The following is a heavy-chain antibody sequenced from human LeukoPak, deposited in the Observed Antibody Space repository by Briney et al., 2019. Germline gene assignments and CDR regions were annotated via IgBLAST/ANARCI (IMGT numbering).Heavy chain of an antibody. Sequence: SQTLSLTCTVSGGSISSGGYYWSWIRQPPGKGLEWIGYVYHSGSTYYNPSLKSRVTISVDRSKNQFSLKLSSVTAADTAVYHCARESTSIAAAGDYWGQGTLVTVSS. CDR2: VYHSGST. CDR3: ARESTSIAAAGDY. V-gene: IGHV4-30-2*01. D-gene: IGHD6-13*01. J-gene: IGHJ4*02. CDR1: GGSISSGGYY.